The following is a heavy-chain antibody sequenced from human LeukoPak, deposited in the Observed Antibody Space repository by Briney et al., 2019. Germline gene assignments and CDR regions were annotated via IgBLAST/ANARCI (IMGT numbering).Heavy chain of an antibody. V-gene: IGHV3-23*01. Sequence: GGSLRLSCAASGFTFSSYAMSWVRQALGKGLEWVSAISGSGGSTYYADSVKGRFTISRDNSKNTLYLQMNSLRAEDTAVYYCAKGTYYDFWSGHDAFDIWGRGTMVTVSS. CDR1: GFTFSSYA. CDR3: AKGTYYDFWSGHDAFDI. CDR2: ISGSGGST. J-gene: IGHJ3*02. D-gene: IGHD3-3*01.